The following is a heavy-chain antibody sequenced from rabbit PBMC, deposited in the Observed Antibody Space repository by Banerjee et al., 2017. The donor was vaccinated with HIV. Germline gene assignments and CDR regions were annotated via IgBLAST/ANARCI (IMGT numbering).Heavy chain of an antibody. Sequence: QEQLVESGGGLVQPGGSLKLSCKASGFDFSSYGVSWVRQAPGKGLEWIGYIDPVFGSTLYADWVNGRFTISSHNAQNTLYLQLNSLTAADTATYFCVRVVAGVYFNLWGQGTLVTDS. J-gene: IGHJ4*01. D-gene: IGHD4-1*01. CDR1: GFDFSSYG. CDR3: VRVVAGVYFNL. V-gene: IGHV1S47*01. CDR2: IDPVFGST.